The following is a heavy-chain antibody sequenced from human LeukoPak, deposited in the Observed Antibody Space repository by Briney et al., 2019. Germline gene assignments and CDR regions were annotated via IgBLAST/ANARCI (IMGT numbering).Heavy chain of an antibody. J-gene: IGHJ6*03. CDR1: GGSISSRPYY. V-gene: IGHV4-39*07. Sequence: SETLSLTCTVSGGSISSRPYYWGWVRQPPGKGLEWIGTISYSGTTYYSPSLKSRVTISLDTSKNQFSLKLSSVTAADTAVYYCARTTEGGYTYGYFYYYYMDVWGKGTTVTISS. D-gene: IGHD5-18*01. CDR2: ISYSGTT. CDR3: ARTTEGGYTYGYFYYYYMDV.